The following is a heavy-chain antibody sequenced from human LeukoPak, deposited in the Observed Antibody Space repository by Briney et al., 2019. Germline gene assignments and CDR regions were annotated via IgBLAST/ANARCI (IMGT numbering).Heavy chain of an antibody. Sequence: KPSETLSLTCTASGGPISDYYWNWIRQPPGKGLEWIGYIYYSGSTTYNPSLKSRVTMSVDTAKNQFSLKLRSVTAADTAVYYCARGDFCSKSNCYLRPMDVWGKGTTVTVSS. V-gene: IGHV4-59*01. J-gene: IGHJ6*03. CDR2: IYYSGST. D-gene: IGHD3-3*01. CDR1: GGPISDYY. CDR3: ARGDFCSKSNCYLRPMDV.